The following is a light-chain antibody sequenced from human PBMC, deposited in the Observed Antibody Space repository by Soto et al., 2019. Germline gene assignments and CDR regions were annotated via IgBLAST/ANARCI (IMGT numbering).Light chain of an antibody. Sequence: QSALTQPASVSGSPGQSITISCTGTSSDVGTYNYVSWYQQHPGKAPKVMIYEVSNRPSGVSNRFSGSKSGNTASLTISGLQAEDEADYYCSSYTSSSTSVVFGGGTKLTVL. V-gene: IGLV2-14*01. CDR2: EVS. CDR1: SSDVGTYNY. CDR3: SSYTSSSTSVV. J-gene: IGLJ2*01.